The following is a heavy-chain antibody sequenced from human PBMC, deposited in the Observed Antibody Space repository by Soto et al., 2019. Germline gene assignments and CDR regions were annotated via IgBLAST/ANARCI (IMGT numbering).Heavy chain of an antibody. CDR1: GFTFDDYT. J-gene: IGHJ4*02. CDR3: AKSRSPYSFTIGASFDY. Sequence: PGGSLRLSCAASGFTFDDYTMHWVRQAPGKGLEWVSLISWDGGSTYYADSVKGRFTISRDNSKNSLYLQMNSLRTEDTALDYCAKSRSPYSFTIGASFDYWGQGTLVTVSS. D-gene: IGHD3-16*01. CDR2: ISWDGGST. V-gene: IGHV3-43*01.